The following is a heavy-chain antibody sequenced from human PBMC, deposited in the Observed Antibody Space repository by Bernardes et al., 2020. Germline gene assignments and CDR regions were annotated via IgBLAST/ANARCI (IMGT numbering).Heavy chain of an antibody. V-gene: IGHV3-74*01. J-gene: IGHJ4*02. D-gene: IGHD6-19*01. CDR3: ASSNSGWVYYFDY. Sequence: GGSLRLSCADSGVTFSNSWIHWVRQVPGKGLVWVARVNPDGSRTDYADSVKGRFSISRDNAKNTLYLQMNSLRGEDTAVYYCASSNSGWVYYFDYWGQGTLVTVSS. CDR1: GVTFSNSW. CDR2: VNPDGSRT.